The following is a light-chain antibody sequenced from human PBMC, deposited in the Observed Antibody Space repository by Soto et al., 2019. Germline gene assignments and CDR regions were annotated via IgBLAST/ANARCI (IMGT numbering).Light chain of an antibody. CDR2: EVS. CDR3: QYFGDSPWP. J-gene: IGKJ1*01. Sequence: EIVLTQSPGTLSLSPGERATLSCRAGQSVSSNYLAWYQQKPGQAPRLLIYEVSTRATGIPDRISGSGSGTDFTLTISRLEPEDFAVYFCQYFGDSPWPFGQGTKVDIK. CDR1: QSVSSNY. V-gene: IGKV3-20*01.